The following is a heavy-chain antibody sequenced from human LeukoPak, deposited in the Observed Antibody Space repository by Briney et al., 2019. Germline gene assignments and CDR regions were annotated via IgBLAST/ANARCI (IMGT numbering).Heavy chain of an antibody. CDR1: GFTFSTYA. CDR2: ISGSGGTT. Sequence: GGSLRLSCAASGFTFSTYAMTWVRQAPGKGLEWVSRISGSGGTTSYADSVKGRFTISRDNSKNTLYLQMNSLRAEDTAIYYCAKDQYDWNYFDYWGQGTLVTVSS. J-gene: IGHJ4*02. CDR3: AKDQYDWNYFDY. V-gene: IGHV3-23*01. D-gene: IGHD1-20*01.